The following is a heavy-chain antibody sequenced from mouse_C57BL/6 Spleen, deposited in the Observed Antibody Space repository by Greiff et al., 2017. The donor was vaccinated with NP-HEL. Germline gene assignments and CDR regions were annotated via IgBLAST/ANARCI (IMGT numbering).Heavy chain of an antibody. D-gene: IGHD2-3*01. J-gene: IGHJ4*01. CDR2: IWRGGST. CDR3: ARAEALYADYAMDY. Sequence: QVQLKESGPGLVQPSQSLSITCTVSGFSLTSYGVHWVRQSPGKGLEWLGVIWRGGSTDYNAAFISRLSISKDNSKSQVFFKMNSLQSDDTAIYYCARAEALYADYAMDYWGQGTSVTVSS. V-gene: IGHV2-2*01. CDR1: GFSLTSYG.